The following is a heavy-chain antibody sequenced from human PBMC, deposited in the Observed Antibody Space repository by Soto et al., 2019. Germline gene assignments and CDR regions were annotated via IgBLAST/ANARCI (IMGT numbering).Heavy chain of an antibody. D-gene: IGHD3-16*02. CDR1: GGTFSSYA. CDR3: ARAKKIYDYVWGSYRSYYYYGMDV. CDR2: IIPIFGTA. J-gene: IGHJ6*02. V-gene: IGHV1-69*06. Sequence: ASVKVACKASGGTFSSYAISWVRQAPGQGLEWMGGIIPIFGTANYAQKFQGRVTITADKSTSTAYMELSSLRSEDTAVYYCARAKKIYDYVWGSYRSYYYYGMDVWGQGTTDTVSS.